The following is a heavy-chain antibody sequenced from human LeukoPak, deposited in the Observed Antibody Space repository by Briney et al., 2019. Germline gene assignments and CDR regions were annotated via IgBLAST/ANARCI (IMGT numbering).Heavy chain of an antibody. CDR3: ARRVNQWLVFDY. Sequence: PSETLSLTCAVYGGSFSGYCWSWIRQPPGKGLEWIGEINHSGRSNYNPSLKSRVTISVDTPKNQFSLKLSSVTAADTAVYYCARRVNQWLVFDYWGQGTLVTVSS. V-gene: IGHV4-34*01. CDR2: INHSGRS. D-gene: IGHD6-19*01. J-gene: IGHJ4*02. CDR1: GGSFSGYC.